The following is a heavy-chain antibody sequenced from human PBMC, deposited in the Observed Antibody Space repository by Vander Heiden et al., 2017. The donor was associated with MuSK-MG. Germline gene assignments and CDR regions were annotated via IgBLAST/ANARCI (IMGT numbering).Heavy chain of an antibody. V-gene: IGHV1-8*01. J-gene: IGHJ6*02. Sequence: QVQLVQSGAEVTKPGASVKVSCKASGYTFTSYDINWVRQATGQGLEWMGWMNPNSGNTGYAQKFQGRVTMTRNTSISTAYMELSSLRSEDTAVYYCARGARYCSSTSCYTYYYYGMDVWGQGTTVTVSS. CDR1: GYTFTSYD. CDR3: ARGARYCSSTSCYTYYYYGMDV. CDR2: MNPNSGNT. D-gene: IGHD2-2*02.